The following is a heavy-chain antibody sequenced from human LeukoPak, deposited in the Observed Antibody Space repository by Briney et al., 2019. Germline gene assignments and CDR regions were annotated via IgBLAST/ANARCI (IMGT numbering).Heavy chain of an antibody. CDR2: IYYSGST. D-gene: IGHD6-19*01. V-gene: IGHV4-59*12. J-gene: IGHJ4*02. CDR1: GGSINSYY. CDR3: CGSGWFAGPFGY. Sequence: PSETLSLTCTVSGGSINSYYWSWIRQPPGKGLEWIGYIYYSGSTYYNPSLNSRVTISVDTSKNQFSLKLTSVTAADTAVYYCCGSGWFAGPFGYWGQGALVTVSS.